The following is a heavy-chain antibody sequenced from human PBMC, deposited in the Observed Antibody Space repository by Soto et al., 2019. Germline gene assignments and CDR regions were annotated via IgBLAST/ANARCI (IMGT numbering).Heavy chain of an antibody. CDR1: GFTFISNG. CDR3: AKDRRVSYYSSGSYKTAYYYFGMDV. V-gene: IGHV3-30*18. CDR2: ISYDGSKK. D-gene: IGHD3-10*01. Sequence: GGSLRLSCATSGFTFISNGMHWVRQAPGKGLEWVAVISYDGSKKYYADSVKGRFTISRDNSKNTLYLQMSGLGTEDTAVYYCAKDRRVSYYSSGSYKTAYYYFGMDVWGQGTTVTVSS. J-gene: IGHJ6*02.